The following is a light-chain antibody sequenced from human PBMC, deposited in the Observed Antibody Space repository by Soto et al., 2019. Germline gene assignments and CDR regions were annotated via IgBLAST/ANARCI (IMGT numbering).Light chain of an antibody. CDR3: HQYDSSLT. CDR2: GAS. J-gene: IGKJ1*01. CDR1: QSVSSRF. Sequence: EIVLTQSPGSLSLSPGERATLSCRASQSVSSRFFAWYQQKPGQAPRLLIFGASVRATGIPDRFSGSGSGTDFTLTISSLEPEDFAVYYCHQYDSSLTFGQGTKVEIK. V-gene: IGKV3-20*01.